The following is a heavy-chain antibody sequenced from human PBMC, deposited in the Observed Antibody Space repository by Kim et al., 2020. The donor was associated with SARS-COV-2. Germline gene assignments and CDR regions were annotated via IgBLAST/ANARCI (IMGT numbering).Heavy chain of an antibody. D-gene: IGHD1-26*01. Sequence: FDAASVRGRFTVSRDNSKNTLYLQMNSLRVEDTAVYYCAKQVGTPGRVDYWGQGTLVTVSS. CDR3: AKQVGTPGRVDY. V-gene: IGHV3-23*01. J-gene: IGHJ4*02.